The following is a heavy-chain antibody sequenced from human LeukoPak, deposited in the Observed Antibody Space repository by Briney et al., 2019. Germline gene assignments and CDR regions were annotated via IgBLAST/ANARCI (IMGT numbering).Heavy chain of an antibody. J-gene: IGHJ4*02. CDR3: ARVGTTSPPVSDY. CDR1: GFTFSSYA. Sequence: GGSLRLSCAASGFTFSSYAMSWVRQVPGKGLEWVANIKQDGSDKYCVDSVKGRFTVSRDNAKNSLYLQMNSLRAEDTSLYYCARVGTTSPPVSDYWGRGTLVTVSS. D-gene: IGHD4-11*01. V-gene: IGHV3-7*01. CDR2: IKQDGSDK.